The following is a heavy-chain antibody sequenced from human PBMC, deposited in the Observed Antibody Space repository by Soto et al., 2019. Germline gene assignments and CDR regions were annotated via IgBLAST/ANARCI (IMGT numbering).Heavy chain of an antibody. CDR1: GFTFSSYA. Sequence: QVQLVESGGGVVQPGRSLRLSCAASGFTFSSYAMHWVRQAPGKGLEWVAVIWYDGSDKYYADSVKGRFTISRDNSKNTLYLQRNSLRAEDTAVYYWARVRGGGLRFIDYYYGMDVWGQGTTVTVSS. V-gene: IGHV3-33*01. CDR3: ARVRGGGLRFIDYYYGMDV. D-gene: IGHD4-17*01. J-gene: IGHJ6*02. CDR2: IWYDGSDK.